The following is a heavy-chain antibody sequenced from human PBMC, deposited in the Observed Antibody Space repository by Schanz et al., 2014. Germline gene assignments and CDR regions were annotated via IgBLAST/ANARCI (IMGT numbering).Heavy chain of an antibody. D-gene: IGHD2-15*01. CDR3: AREIPAGGHFDY. CDR2: ISYDGNNK. CDR1: GFTFSSYA. V-gene: IGHV3-30*04. Sequence: QVQLVESGGGVVQPGRSLRLSCAASGFTFSSYAMRWVRQAPGKGLEWVALISYDGNNKYYADSVKGRFTISRDNSKNTLYLRMISLRAEDTAMFYCAREIPAGGHFDYWGQGTLVSVSS. J-gene: IGHJ4*02.